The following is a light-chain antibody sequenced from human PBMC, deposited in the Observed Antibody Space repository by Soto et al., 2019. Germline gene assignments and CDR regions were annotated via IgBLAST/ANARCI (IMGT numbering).Light chain of an antibody. V-gene: IGLV3-21*04. CDR1: NIGSKS. J-gene: IGLJ1*01. CDR2: YDS. Sequence: SYELTQPPSVSVAPGKTARITCGGNNIGSKSVHWYQQKPGQAPVLVIYYDSDRPSGIPERFSGSNSGNTATLTISRVEAGDEADYYCQVWDSCSDHPGVFGTGTKLTVL. CDR3: QVWDSCSDHPGV.